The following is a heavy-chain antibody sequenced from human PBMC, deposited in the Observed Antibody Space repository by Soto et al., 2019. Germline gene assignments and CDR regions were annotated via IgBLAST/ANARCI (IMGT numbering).Heavy chain of an antibody. J-gene: IGHJ3*02. V-gene: IGHV1-46*01. CDR2: INPNGGST. D-gene: IGHD6-19*01. CDR3: AREKWLVRRNDPFDI. CDR1: GYTFSIYY. Sequence: ASVNVSCKAAGYTFSIYYMHWVRQAPGQGLEWMGIINPNGGSTTYAQKFQGRVTLTRDTSTNTVNMELSSLRSEDTAVYYCAREKWLVRRNDPFDIWGQGTTVTVSS.